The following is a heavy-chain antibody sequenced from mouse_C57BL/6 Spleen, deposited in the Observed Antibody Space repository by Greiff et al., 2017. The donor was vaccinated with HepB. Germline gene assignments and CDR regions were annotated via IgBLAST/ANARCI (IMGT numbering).Heavy chain of an antibody. D-gene: IGHD2-4*01. Sequence: VQLKESGPGLVKPSQSLSLTCSVTGYSITSGYYWNWIRQFPGNKLEWMGYISYDGSNNYNPSLKNRISITRDTSKNQFCLKLNSVTTEDTATYYCAIYDYRDAMDYWGQGTSVTVSS. V-gene: IGHV3-6*01. CDR3: AIYDYRDAMDY. CDR1: GYSITSGYY. CDR2: ISYDGSN. J-gene: IGHJ4*01.